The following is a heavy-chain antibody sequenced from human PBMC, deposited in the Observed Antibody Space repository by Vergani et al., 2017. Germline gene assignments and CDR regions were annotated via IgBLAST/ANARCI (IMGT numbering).Heavy chain of an antibody. Sequence: VQLVESGGGVVQPGRSLRLSCAASGFTFSSYSMNWVRQAPGKGLEWVSSISSSSSYIYYADSVKGRFTISRDNAKNSLYLQMNSLRAEDTAVYYCAYQTGTTISSYYYMDVWGKGTTVTVSS. J-gene: IGHJ6*03. CDR2: ISSSSSYI. CDR3: AYQTGTTISSYYYMDV. D-gene: IGHD1-7*01. CDR1: GFTFSSYS. V-gene: IGHV3-21*04.